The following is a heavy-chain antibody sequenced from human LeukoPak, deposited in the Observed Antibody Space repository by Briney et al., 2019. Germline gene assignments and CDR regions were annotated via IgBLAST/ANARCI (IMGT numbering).Heavy chain of an antibody. J-gene: IGHJ2*01. V-gene: IGHV4-59*06. CDR1: DGSISTYY. CDR2: NT. CDR3: ARAILTPSGYVWYFDL. Sequence: SETLSLTCTVSDGSISTYYWSWIRQYPGEGLEWMGYNTWYNPSLKSRITISVDTSKNQFSLKLSSVTAADTAVYYCARAILTPSGYVWYFDLWGRGTLVSVSS. D-gene: IGHD3-3*01.